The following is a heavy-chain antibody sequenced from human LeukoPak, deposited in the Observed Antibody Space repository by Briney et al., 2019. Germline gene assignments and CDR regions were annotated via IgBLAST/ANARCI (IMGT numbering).Heavy chain of an antibody. CDR2: MNPSGST. V-gene: IGHV4-34*01. Sequence: SETLSLTCAVYGGSFSGYYWTWIRQTPGKGLEWIGEMNPSGSTNYNPSLKSRVTISVDTSKNQLSLKLSSVTAADTAVYYCARGRRDVTMIVVVMTAVSYYLDVWGKGTTVTVS. J-gene: IGHJ6*03. CDR3: ARGRRDVTMIVVVMTAVSYYLDV. CDR1: GGSFSGYY. D-gene: IGHD3-22*01.